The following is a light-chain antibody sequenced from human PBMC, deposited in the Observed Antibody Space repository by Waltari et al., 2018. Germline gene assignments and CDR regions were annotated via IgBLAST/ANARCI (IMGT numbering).Light chain of an antibody. CDR1: SRDVGGYNY. CDR3: ASYASTRKV. CDR2: GVD. V-gene: IGLV2-8*01. Sequence: QSALTQPHSASGSPGQSVTISCTGSSRDVGGYNYVSWYQQHPGKAPKLMIYGVDKRPSGVPDRFSGSKSGNTASLTVSGLQAEDEADYFCASYASTRKVFGGGTKLTVL. J-gene: IGLJ3*02.